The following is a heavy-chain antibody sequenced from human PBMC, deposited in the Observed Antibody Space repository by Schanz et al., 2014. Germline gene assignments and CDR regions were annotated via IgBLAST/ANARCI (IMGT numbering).Heavy chain of an antibody. V-gene: IGHV3-23*01. CDR1: GFSFGNYG. CDR3: AKTVFPGGTQTFGY. J-gene: IGHJ4*02. CDR2: FDAHDGRA. Sequence: EVQLLESGGGLVQPGGSLRLSCEASGFSFGNYGMSWVRQPPGKGLEWVSGFDAHDGRAYYADSAKGRFAISRDNSKSTLYVEMNSLRVEDAAVYYCAKTVFPGGTQTFGYWGRGTLVTVSS. D-gene: IGHD2-8*02.